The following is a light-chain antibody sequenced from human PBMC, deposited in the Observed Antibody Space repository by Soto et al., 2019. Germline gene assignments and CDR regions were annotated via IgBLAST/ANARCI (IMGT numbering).Light chain of an antibody. V-gene: IGKV3-15*01. CDR2: GAF. Sequence: EIVMTQSPVTLSVSPGERATLSCRASQSVSSNLAWYKQKPGQAPSLLIYGAFTRATGIPARFSGTGSGTEFTLTIDGLEPEDFEVYYCQQYGYSPITFGQGTRLEIK. CDR3: QQYGYSPIT. J-gene: IGKJ5*01. CDR1: QSVSSN.